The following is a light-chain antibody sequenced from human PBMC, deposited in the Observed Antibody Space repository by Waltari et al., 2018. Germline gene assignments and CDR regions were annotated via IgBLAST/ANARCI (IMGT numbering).Light chain of an antibody. CDR3: QQYGNSPYT. V-gene: IGKV3-20*01. Sequence: EIVLTQSPGTLSFSPGERATLSCRASQSVSSSYLSWYQQKPGQAPRLLIYGASRRATGIPDRFSGSGSGTDFTLTISRLEPEDFAVYYCQQYGNSPYTFGQGTKLEIK. CDR1: QSVSSSY. J-gene: IGKJ2*01. CDR2: GAS.